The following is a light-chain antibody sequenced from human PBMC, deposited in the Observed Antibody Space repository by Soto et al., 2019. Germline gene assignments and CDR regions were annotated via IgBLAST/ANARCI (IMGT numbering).Light chain of an antibody. CDR2: DAS. CDR1: QSVYNF. V-gene: IGKV3-11*01. Sequence: ETLLTHSPATLSLSPGEGATLSCRASQSVYNFLAWYQQKPGQAPRLLIYDASYRATGIPTRLSASGSGTGFTLNISSLEPEDLAVYYCKQRGNWTATFGPGKKV. J-gene: IGKJ1*01. CDR3: KQRGNWTAT.